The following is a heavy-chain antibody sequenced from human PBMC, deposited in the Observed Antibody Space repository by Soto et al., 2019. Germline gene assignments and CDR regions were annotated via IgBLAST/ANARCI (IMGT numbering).Heavy chain of an antibody. CDR3: ARDLYSSSSDAFDI. D-gene: IGHD6-13*01. V-gene: IGHV4-61*08. CDR1: GGSISSGDYY. Sequence: SETLSLTCTVSGGSISSGDYYWSWIRQPPGKGLEWIGYIYYSGSTNYNPSLKSRVTVSVDTSKNQFSLKLSSVTAADTAVYYCARDLYSSSSDAFDIWGQGTMVTVSS. CDR2: IYYSGST. J-gene: IGHJ3*02.